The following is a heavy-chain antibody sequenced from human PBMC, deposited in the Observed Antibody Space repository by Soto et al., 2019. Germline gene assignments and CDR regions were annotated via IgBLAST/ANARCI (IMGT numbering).Heavy chain of an antibody. D-gene: IGHD6-13*01. CDR1: GGPISSYY. CDR2: IYYSGRT. Sequence: QVQLQESGPGLVKPSETLSLTCTVSGGPISSYYWSWIRQPPGKGLEWIGYIYYSGRTHYNPSLNSRVTISVDTSKNQFSLKLSSVTAADTAVYYCARDRAYSSSWYGGLGWFDPWGQGTLVTVSS. CDR3: ARDRAYSSSWYGGLGWFDP. J-gene: IGHJ5*02. V-gene: IGHV4-59*01.